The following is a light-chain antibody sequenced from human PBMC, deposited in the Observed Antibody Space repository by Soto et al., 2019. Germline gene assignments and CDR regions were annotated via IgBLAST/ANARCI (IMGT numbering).Light chain of an antibody. Sequence: DIQMTQSPSCLSASVGDRVTITCRASQSISNYLNWYQQKPGKAPKLLIYAASSMQSGVPSRFSGSGSETDFTLTICSLQPDDSATYYCQQSFSPLWTFGQGTKVEV. CDR3: QQSFSPLWT. J-gene: IGKJ1*01. CDR2: AAS. V-gene: IGKV1-39*01. CDR1: QSISNY.